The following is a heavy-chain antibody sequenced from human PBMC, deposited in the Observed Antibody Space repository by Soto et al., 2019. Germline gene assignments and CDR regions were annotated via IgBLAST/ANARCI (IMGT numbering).Heavy chain of an antibody. V-gene: IGHV3-48*03. CDR2: ISSSGSTI. D-gene: IGHD4-4*01. CDR1: GFTFSSYE. Sequence: PGGSLRLSCAASGFTFSSYEMNWVRQAPGKGLEWVSYISSSGSTIYYADSVKGRFTISRDNAKNSLYLQMNSLRAEDTAVYYCARDTYSNYGVYYYGMDVWGQGTTVTVS. CDR3: ARDTYSNYGVYYYGMDV. J-gene: IGHJ6*02.